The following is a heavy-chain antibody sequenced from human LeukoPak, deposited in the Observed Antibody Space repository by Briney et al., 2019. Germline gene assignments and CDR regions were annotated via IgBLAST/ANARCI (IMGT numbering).Heavy chain of an antibody. CDR3: ARDESSWRGFGELFPVIDY. D-gene: IGHD3-10*01. J-gene: IGHJ4*02. CDR1: GFTFDDYA. Sequence: GGSLRLSCAASGFTFDDYAMHWVRQAPGKGLEWVSGISWNSGSIGYADSVKGQFTISRDNAKNSLYLQMNSLRTEDTAVYYCARDESSWRGFGELFPVIDYWGQGTLVTVSS. V-gene: IGHV3-9*01. CDR2: ISWNSGSI.